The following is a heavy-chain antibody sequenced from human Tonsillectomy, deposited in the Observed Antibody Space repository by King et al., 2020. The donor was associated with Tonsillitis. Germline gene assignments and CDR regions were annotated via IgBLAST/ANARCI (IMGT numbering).Heavy chain of an antibody. CDR1: GGSFSGYY. CDR3: ARGLRVRGVAEYYMAV. J-gene: IGHJ6*03. CDR2: INHSGST. D-gene: IGHD3-10*01. Sequence: VQLQQWGAGLLKPSETLSLTCAVYGGSFSGYYWSWIRQPPGKGLEWIGEINHSGSTNYNPSLKSRVTISVDTSKNQFSLKLSSVTAADTAVYYCARGLRVRGVAEYYMAVWGQGTTVTVSS. V-gene: IGHV4-34*01.